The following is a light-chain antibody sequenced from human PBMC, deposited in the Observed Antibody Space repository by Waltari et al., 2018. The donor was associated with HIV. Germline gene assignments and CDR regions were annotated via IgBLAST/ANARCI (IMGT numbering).Light chain of an antibody. CDR2: AAS. V-gene: IGKV1-27*01. J-gene: IGKJ3*01. CDR1: QGIGSF. CDR3: QKYSSAPFT. Sequence: DTQMTQSPSSLSASVGDSVTITCRASQGIGSFLAWYQQRPGESPRLLIYAASTLHSGVPSRFSGSGSGTTFTLSIGGLQPDDAATYYCQKYSSAPFTFGPGTTVDIK.